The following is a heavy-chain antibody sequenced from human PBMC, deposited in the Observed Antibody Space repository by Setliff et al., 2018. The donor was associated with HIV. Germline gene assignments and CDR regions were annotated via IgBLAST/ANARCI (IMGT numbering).Heavy chain of an antibody. CDR2: INASGDKT. J-gene: IGHJ4*02. D-gene: IGHD5-12*01. V-gene: IGHV1-46*03. CDR3: GRDYRSWIRAIGY. CDR1: GYTFSDYY. Sequence: ASVKVSCKTSGYTFSDYYMHWVRQAPGEGLEWVGVINASGDKTNYAQKFQGRLIITKDTSTSTVYMELSSLRSDDTAVYYCGRDYRSWIRAIGYWGQGTLVTVSS.